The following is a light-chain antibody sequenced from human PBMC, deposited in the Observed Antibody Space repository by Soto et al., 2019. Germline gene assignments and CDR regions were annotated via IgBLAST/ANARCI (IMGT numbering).Light chain of an antibody. CDR3: QTWGTGSAIVV. CDR1: SGHSNYA. CDR2: VNSGGSH. Sequence: QSVLTQSPSASASLGASVKLTCTLSSGHSNYAIAWHQQQPEKGPRYLMKVNSGGSHIKGDGIPDRFSGSSSGAERYLFILRPQSEDEADYYCQTWGTGSAIVVFGGGTQLTVL. V-gene: IGLV4-69*01. J-gene: IGLJ7*01.